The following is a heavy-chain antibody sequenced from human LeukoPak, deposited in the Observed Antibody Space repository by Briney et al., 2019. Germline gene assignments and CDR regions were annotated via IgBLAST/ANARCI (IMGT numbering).Heavy chain of an antibody. CDR1: GGSISSTKYY. CDR2: IYYSRST. J-gene: IGHJ4*02. V-gene: IGHV4-39*01. CDR3: ARPGTWGSLDY. D-gene: IGHD1-14*01. Sequence: SETLSLTCTVSGGSISSTKYYWGWIRQPPGKGLEWSGTIYYSRSTYYNPSLRSRVTISLDTSKNQFSLKLSSVTAADTAVYYCARPGTWGSLDYWGQGTLVTVSS.